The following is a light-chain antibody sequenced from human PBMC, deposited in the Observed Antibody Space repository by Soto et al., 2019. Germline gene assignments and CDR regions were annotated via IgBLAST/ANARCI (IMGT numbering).Light chain of an antibody. J-gene: IGKJ4*01. Sequence: EIVLTQSPATLSLSPGERATLSCRASQSVSRYLAWYQQKPGQAPRLLIHDASNRATGIPARFSGSGSGTDCTLTISSLEPEDFAVYYCQQRSNWPRTFGGGTKVEIK. V-gene: IGKV3-11*01. CDR3: QQRSNWPRT. CDR1: QSVSRY. CDR2: DAS.